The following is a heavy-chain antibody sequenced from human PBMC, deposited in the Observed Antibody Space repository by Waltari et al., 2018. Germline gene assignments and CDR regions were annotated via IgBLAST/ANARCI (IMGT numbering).Heavy chain of an antibody. Sequence: QVQLVQAGAEVKKPGASVKAACTASGYTFTSYAMHWGRHAPGQRLEWMGWINAGNGNTKYSQKFQGRVTITRDTSASTAYMELSSLRSEDTAVYYCARVAAAIGELTGWFDPWGQGTLVTVSS. CDR3: ARVAAAIGELTGWFDP. J-gene: IGHJ5*02. D-gene: IGHD3-10*01. V-gene: IGHV1-3*01. CDR2: INAGNGNT. CDR1: GYTFTSYA.